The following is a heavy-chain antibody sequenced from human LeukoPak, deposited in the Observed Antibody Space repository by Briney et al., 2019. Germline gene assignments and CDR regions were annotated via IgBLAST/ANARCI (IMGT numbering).Heavy chain of an antibody. J-gene: IGHJ4*02. V-gene: IGHV1-69*05. CDR2: IIPIFGTA. CDR3: ARGGIVGATTLPPNDY. CDR1: GGTSSSYA. Sequence: ASVKVSCKASGGTSSSYAISWARQAPGQGLEWMGGIIPIFGTANYAQKFQGRVTITTDESTSTAYMELSSLRSEDTAVYYCARGGIVGATTLPPNDYWGQGTLVTVSS. D-gene: IGHD1-26*01.